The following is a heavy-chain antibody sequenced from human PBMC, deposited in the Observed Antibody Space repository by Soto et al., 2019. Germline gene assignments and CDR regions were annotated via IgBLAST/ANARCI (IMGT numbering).Heavy chain of an antibody. CDR3: PTYLWYCRSGTCYRERFDP. CDR2: VRGDNGHT. J-gene: IGHJ5*02. D-gene: IGHD2-2*01. V-gene: IGHV1-18*01. Sequence: QVQLVQSGAEVKKPGASVKVSCKASGYTFTTHGISWVRQVPGQGLEWMGWVRGDNGHTNYAQSLQGTVTMTTDTSTTTAYTALRSLRSDDTAMYYCPTYLWYCRSGTCYRERFDPWRQGTLVTVSS. CDR1: GYTFTTHG.